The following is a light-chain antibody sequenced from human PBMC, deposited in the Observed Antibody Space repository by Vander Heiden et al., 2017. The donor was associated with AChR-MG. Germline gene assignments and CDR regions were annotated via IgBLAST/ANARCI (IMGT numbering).Light chain of an antibody. V-gene: IGLV1-47*01. CDR2: RTS. CDR1: SSSIGNNY. Sequence: QSVLPQPPSLSATPGQTITISCSGGSSSIGNNYVYWYQQFAGTAPKLLIYRTSQRPSGGPDRFSASKSGTSASLVISGLRSEDEADYYCASWDSSLGGRLFGGGTRLTVL. CDR3: ASWDSSLGGRL. J-gene: IGLJ3*02.